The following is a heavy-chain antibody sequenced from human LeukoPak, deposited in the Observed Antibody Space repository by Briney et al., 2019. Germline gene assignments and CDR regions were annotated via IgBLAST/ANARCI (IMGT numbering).Heavy chain of an antibody. CDR3: ARDGRGSRSSWFDP. CDR2: SSAGNGNT. D-gene: IGHD3-10*01. Sequence: ASVKVSCKASGYSFTRCAMHWVRQAPGQRLEWMGWSSAGNGNTKYSQDFQGRVTITRDTSGSTAYMELSSLGSDDTAVYYCARDGRGSRSSWFDPWGQGTLVIVSS. J-gene: IGHJ5*02. V-gene: IGHV1-3*02. CDR1: GYSFTRCA.